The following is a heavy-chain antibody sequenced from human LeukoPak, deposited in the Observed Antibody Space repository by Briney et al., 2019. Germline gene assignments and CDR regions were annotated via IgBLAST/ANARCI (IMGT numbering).Heavy chain of an antibody. V-gene: IGHV3-30-3*01. CDR1: GFTFSSYA. CDR3: AKEHDDYVWGSDRPKYAEYFQH. D-gene: IGHD3-16*02. J-gene: IGHJ1*01. CDR2: ISYDGSNK. Sequence: TGGSLRLSCAASGFTFSSYAMHWVRQAPGKGLEWVAVISYDGSNKYYADSVKGRFTISRDNSKNALYLQMNSLRAEDTAVYYCAKEHDDYVWGSDRPKYAEYFQHWGQGTLVTVSS.